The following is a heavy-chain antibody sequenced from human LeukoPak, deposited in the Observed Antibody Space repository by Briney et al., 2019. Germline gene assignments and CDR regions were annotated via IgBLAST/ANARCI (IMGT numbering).Heavy chain of an antibody. D-gene: IGHD5-18*01. CDR3: TRASRGYSYGFAEY. V-gene: IGHV4-31*03. J-gene: IGHJ4*02. CDR1: GASISSGGYY. Sequence: SETLSLTCTVSGASISSGGYYWSWIRQHPGKGLEWIGNIHYSGRTNYNPSLKSRVIISVDTSKNQFSLKLSSVTAADTAVYYCTRASRGYSYGFAEYWGQGTLVTVSS. CDR2: IHYSGRT.